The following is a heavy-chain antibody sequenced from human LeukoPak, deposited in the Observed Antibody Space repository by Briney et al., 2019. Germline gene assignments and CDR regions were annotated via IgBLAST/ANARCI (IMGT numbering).Heavy chain of an antibody. CDR2: FAGSDTTT. CDR3: TTLGYHLDS. CDR1: GFDFGAYE. V-gene: IGHV3-48*03. Sequence: GSLRLSCAASGFDFGAYEMNWVRQAPGKGLEWVAYFAGSDTTTYYADSVKGRFIISRGNARNSLYLQMNSLRAEDTALYYCTTLGYHLDSWGQGTLVTVSS. J-gene: IGHJ4*02. D-gene: IGHD3-22*01.